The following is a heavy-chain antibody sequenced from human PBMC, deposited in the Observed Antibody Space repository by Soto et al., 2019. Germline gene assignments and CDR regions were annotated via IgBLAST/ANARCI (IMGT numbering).Heavy chain of an antibody. V-gene: IGHV3-21*01. CDR2: ISSSSSYI. D-gene: IGHD1-7*01. J-gene: IGHJ3*02. CDR3: ARSELYGDRAIPDAFDI. CDR1: GFTFSSYS. Sequence: GGSLRLSCAASGFTFSSYSMNWVRQAPGKGLEWVSSISSSSSYIYYADSVKGRFTISRDNAKNSLYLQMNSLRAEDTAVYYCARSELYGDRAIPDAFDIWGQGTMVTVSS.